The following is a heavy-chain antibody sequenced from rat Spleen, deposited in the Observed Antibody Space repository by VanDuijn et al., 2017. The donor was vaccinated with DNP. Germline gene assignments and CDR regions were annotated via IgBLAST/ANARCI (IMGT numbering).Heavy chain of an antibody. CDR3: TTRDY. CDR1: GFTFSDYY. Sequence: EVQLVESGGGLVQPGRSLKLSCAASGFTFSDYYMAWVRQAPTKGLEWVAYISYDGGSTYYGDSVKGRFTISRDNAKSTLYLQMDSLRSEDTATYYCTTRDYWGQGVMVTVSS. J-gene: IGHJ2*01. V-gene: IGHV5-20*01. CDR2: ISYDGGST.